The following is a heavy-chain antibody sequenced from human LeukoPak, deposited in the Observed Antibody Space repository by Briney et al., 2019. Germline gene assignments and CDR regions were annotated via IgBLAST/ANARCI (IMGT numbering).Heavy chain of an antibody. J-gene: IGHJ4*02. Sequence: GSLRLSCAASGFTFSSYSMNWVRQAPGKGLEWVSSISSSRSYLHYADSVKGRFTISRDNAKNSLYLQMNSLRVEDTAVYYCARRTGEYFDYWGQGTLVTVSS. CDR3: ARRTGEYFDY. D-gene: IGHD7-27*01. V-gene: IGHV3-21*01. CDR2: ISSSRSYL. CDR1: GFTFSSYS.